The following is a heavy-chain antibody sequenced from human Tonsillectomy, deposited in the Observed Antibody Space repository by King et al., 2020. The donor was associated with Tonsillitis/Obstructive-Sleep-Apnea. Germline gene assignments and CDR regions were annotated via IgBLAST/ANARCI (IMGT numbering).Heavy chain of an antibody. V-gene: IGHV3-23*04. CDR3: AKVVQPGCSSTSCYAFDY. D-gene: IGHD2-2*01. J-gene: IGHJ4*02. CDR1: GFTFSSYA. Sequence: VQLVESGGGLVQPGGSLRLSCAASGFTFSSYAMSWVRQAPGKGLEWVSAISGSGGSTYYADSVKGRFTISRDNSKNTLYLQMNSLRAEDTAVYYCAKVVQPGCSSTSCYAFDYWGQGTLVTVSS. CDR2: ISGSGGST.